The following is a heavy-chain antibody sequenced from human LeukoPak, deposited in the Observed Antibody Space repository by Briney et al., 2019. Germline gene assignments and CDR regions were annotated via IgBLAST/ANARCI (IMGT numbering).Heavy chain of an antibody. D-gene: IGHD2-15*01. J-gene: IGHJ4*02. V-gene: IGHV4-39*01. CDR3: ARLHCSGGSCYSGHYYFDY. CDR2: IYYSGST. Sequence: SETLSLTCTVSGGSISSSSYYWGWIRQPPGKGLEWNGSIYYSGSTYYNPSLKSRVTISVDTSKNQFSLKLSSVTAADTAVYYCARLHCSGGSCYSGHYYFDYWGQGTLVTVSS. CDR1: GGSISSSSYY.